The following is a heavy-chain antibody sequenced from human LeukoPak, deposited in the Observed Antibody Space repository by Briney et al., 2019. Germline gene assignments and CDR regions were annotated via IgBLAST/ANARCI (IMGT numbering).Heavy chain of an antibody. CDR1: GYTFTGYY. V-gene: IGHV1-2*02. D-gene: IGHD3-9*01. CDR3: ARATTGYYRTGVLALGDY. Sequence: ASVKVSCKASGYTFTGYYMHWVRQAPGQGLEWMGWINPNSGGTNYAQKFHGRVTMTRDTSISTAYMELSRLRSDDTAVYYCARATTGYYRTGVLALGDYWGQGTLVTVSS. J-gene: IGHJ4*02. CDR2: INPNSGGT.